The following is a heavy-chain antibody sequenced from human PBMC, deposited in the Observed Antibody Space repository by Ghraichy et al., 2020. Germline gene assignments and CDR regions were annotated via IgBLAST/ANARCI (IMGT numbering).Heavy chain of an antibody. CDR2: INHSGST. D-gene: IGHD1-26*01. CDR3: ARGGSYYYYYGMDV. V-gene: IGHV4-34*01. Sequence: SETLSLTCAVYGGSFSGYYWSWIRQPPGKGLEWIGEINHSGSTNYNPSLKSRVTISVVTSKNQFSLKLSSVTAADTAVYYCARGGSYYYYYGMDVWGQGTTVTVSS. CDR1: GGSFSGYY. J-gene: IGHJ6*02.